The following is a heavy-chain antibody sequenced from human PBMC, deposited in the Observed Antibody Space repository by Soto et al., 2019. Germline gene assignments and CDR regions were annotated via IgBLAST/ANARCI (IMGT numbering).Heavy chain of an antibody. Sequence: EVQLVESGGDLVQPGGSLRLSCGVSGFIFSDYWMSWVRQAPGEGLEWVATIRADGGAKYYVDSVKGRFTISRDNARNSLFLQMNGLGVEDTAVYYCASPSTSGTTDFWGQGTLVTVSS. CDR1: GFIFSDYW. V-gene: IGHV3-7*01. D-gene: IGHD1-26*01. CDR2: IRADGGAK. CDR3: ASPSTSGTTDF. J-gene: IGHJ4*02.